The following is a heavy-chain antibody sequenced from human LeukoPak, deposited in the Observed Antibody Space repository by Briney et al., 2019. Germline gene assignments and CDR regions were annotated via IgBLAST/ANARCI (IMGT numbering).Heavy chain of an antibody. D-gene: IGHD3-3*01. CDR1: GYTFTSYY. V-gene: IGHV1-46*03. Sequence: ASVKVSCKASGYTFTSYYMHWVRQAPGQGLEWMGIINPSGGSTSYAQKVQGRVTMTRDTSTSTVYMELSSLRSEDTAVYYCATPGRYDFWSGYEVAFDIWGQGTMVTVSS. J-gene: IGHJ3*02. CDR2: INPSGGST. CDR3: ATPGRYDFWSGYEVAFDI.